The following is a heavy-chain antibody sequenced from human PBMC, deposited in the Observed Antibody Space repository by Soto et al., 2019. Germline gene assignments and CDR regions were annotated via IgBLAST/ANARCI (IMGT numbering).Heavy chain of an antibody. J-gene: IGHJ5*02. V-gene: IGHV3-53*01. Sequence: GGSLRLSCAISGFSVSSNYLSWVRQAPGKGLEWVSVHYSGGSTYYADSVQGRFTISRDKSNNTLYLQMRRVRAEDTAVYFCARHRHPRGTVGATSPLDPWGQGTQVTVSS. CDR2: HYSGGST. CDR3: ARHRHPRGTVGATSPLDP. D-gene: IGHD1-26*01. CDR1: GFSVSSNY.